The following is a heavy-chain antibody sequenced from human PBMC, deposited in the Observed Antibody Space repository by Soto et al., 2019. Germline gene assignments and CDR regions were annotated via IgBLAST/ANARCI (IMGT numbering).Heavy chain of an antibody. V-gene: IGHV3-74*01. CDR3: ARDRAYSAYDF. D-gene: IGHD5-12*01. Sequence: SLRLSCAASGFTFSSYGMHWVRQAPGKGLVWVSRIKNDGRSTTYADSVKGRFTISRDNAKNTLYLQMNSLRAEDTAVYYCARDRAYSAYDFWGQGTLVTVSS. J-gene: IGHJ4*02. CDR1: GFTFSSYG. CDR2: IKNDGRST.